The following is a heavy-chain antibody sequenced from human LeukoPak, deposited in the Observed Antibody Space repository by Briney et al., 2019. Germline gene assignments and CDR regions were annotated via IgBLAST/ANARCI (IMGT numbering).Heavy chain of an antibody. J-gene: IGHJ4*02. V-gene: IGHV3-21*04. CDR1: GFTFSSYS. CDR2: ISSSSNYI. CDR3: ARATVVSPNY. Sequence: PGKSLTLSCTASGFTFSSYSMNWVRQAPGKGLEWVSSISSSSNYIYYADSVKGRFTISRDNAKNSLYLQMNSLRAEDTAVYYCARATVVSPNYWGQGTLVTVSS. D-gene: IGHD4-23*01.